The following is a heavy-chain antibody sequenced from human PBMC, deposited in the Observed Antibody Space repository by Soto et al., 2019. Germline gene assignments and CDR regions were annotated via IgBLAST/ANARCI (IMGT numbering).Heavy chain of an antibody. V-gene: IGHV1-8*01. CDR3: ARAPTALLNYYYYYGMDV. CDR1: GYTFTSYD. Sequence: ASLKVSCKASGYTFTSYDINWVRPATGQGLEWMGCMNPNSGNTGYAQKFQGRVTMTRNTSISTAYMELSSLRSEDTAVYYCARAPTALLNYYYYYGMDVWGQGTTVTVSS. CDR2: MNPNSGNT. D-gene: IGHD4-17*01. J-gene: IGHJ6*02.